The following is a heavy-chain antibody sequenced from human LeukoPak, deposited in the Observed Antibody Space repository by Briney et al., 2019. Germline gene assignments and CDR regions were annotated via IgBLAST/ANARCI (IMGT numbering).Heavy chain of an antibody. CDR3: ASGRYFDWSHGPSGQFQH. J-gene: IGHJ1*01. V-gene: IGHV1-46*01. CDR2: INSSGGST. Sequence: ASVNVSCKASGYTFTSYYMHWVRQAPGQGLEWMGIINSSGGSTSYAQKFQGRVTMTRDTSTSTVYMELSSLRSEDTAVYYCASGRYFDWSHGPSGQFQHWGQGTLVTVSS. CDR1: GYTFTSYY. D-gene: IGHD3-9*01.